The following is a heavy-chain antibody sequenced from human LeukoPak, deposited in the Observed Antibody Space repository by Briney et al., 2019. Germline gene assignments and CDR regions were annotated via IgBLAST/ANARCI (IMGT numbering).Heavy chain of an antibody. D-gene: IGHD3-10*01. CDR2: ISGSGGST. V-gene: IGHV3-23*01. CDR3: AKSLLWFGELPPSGY. CDR1: GFTFSSYA. J-gene: IGHJ4*02. Sequence: HTGGSLRLSCAASGFTFSSYAMSWVRQAPGKGLEWVSAISGSGGSTYYADSVKGRFTISRDNSKNTLYLQMNSLRAEDTAVYYCAKSLLWFGELPPSGYWGQGTLVTVSS.